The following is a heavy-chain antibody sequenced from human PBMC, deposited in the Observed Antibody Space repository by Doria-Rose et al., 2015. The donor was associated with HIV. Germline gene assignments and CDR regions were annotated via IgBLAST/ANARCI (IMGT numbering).Heavy chain of an antibody. D-gene: IGHD3-3*01. Sequence: QVQLQESGPGLVKPSETLSLTCSVSGASVSSRGYYWNWIRQVPGKGLEPLGYTYYTGTSDYSPSLKSRLNMAVDTSKNQFSLKLSFVTVTDTAVYYCARMGSYRELDYWCQGALVIVSA. CDR1: GASVSSRGYY. CDR2: TYYTGTS. V-gene: IGHV4-31*03. J-gene: IGHJ4*02. CDR3: ARMGSYRELDY.